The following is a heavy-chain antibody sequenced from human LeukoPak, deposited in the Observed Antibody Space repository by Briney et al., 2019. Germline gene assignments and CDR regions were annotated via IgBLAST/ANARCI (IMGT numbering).Heavy chain of an antibody. J-gene: IGHJ6*02. CDR1: GGSVSSGSYY. Sequence: SETLSLTCTVSGGSVSSGSYYWSWIRQPPGKGLEWIGYIYYSGSTNYNPSLKSRVTISVDTSKNQFSLKLSSVTAADTAVYYCARDTASYYGMDVWGQGTTVTVSS. V-gene: IGHV4-61*01. D-gene: IGHD5-18*01. CDR3: ARDTASYYGMDV. CDR2: IYYSGST.